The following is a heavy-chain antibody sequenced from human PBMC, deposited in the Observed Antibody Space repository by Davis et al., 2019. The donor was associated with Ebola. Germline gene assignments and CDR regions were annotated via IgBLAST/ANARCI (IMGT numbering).Heavy chain of an antibody. CDR2: INHSGST. Sequence: MPSETLSLTCVVSGGSFSAYYWSWIRQPPGKGLEWIGEINHSGSTNYNPSLKSRVTISVDTSKNQFSLKLSSVTAADTAVYYCARPGYCGGDCYIDWGQGTLATVSS. D-gene: IGHD2-21*02. V-gene: IGHV4-34*01. CDR3: ARPGYCGGDCYID. J-gene: IGHJ4*02. CDR1: GGSFSAYY.